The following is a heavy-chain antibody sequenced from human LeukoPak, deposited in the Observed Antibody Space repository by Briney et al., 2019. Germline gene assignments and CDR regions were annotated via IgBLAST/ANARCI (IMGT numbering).Heavy chain of an antibody. CDR2: VHLSGAT. V-gene: IGHV4-4*02. CDR1: GGSITTTNW. CDR3: ARLPTAAHFDY. Sequence: SETLSLTCAVSGGSITTTNWWSWVRQPPGKGLEWIGEVHLSGATNYNPSLESRVTISVDTSKNQFSLKQSSVTAADTAVYYCARLPTAAHFDYWGQGTLVTASS. J-gene: IGHJ4*02.